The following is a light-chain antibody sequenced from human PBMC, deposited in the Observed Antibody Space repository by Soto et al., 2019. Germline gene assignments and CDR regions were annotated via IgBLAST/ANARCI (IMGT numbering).Light chain of an antibody. V-gene: IGKV1-27*01. CDR2: AAS. Sequence: DIQMTQSPSSLSASVGDRVTITCRASQGITYYLAWYQQKPGKVPKLLIYAASTLQSGVPSRFSGGGSGADFTLTISSLQTEDVATYYCQNYNSAPLTFVGGTKVEIK. J-gene: IGKJ4*01. CDR3: QNYNSAPLT. CDR1: QGITYY.